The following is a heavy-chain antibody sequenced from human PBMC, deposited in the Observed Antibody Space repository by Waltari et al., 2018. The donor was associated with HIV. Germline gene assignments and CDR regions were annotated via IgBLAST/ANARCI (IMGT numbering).Heavy chain of an antibody. CDR3: AIQTADHFDY. CDR2: VYYSGST. D-gene: IGHD7-27*01. Sequence: QLQLQESGPGLVKPSETLSLTCTVSGGSINSPNYFWVWVRQPPGKGLEWIGSVYYSGSTYYNPSLKSRVSISGDTSNNHVSLNLHSVTAADTAVYYCAIQTADHFDYWGQGTLVTVSS. V-gene: IGHV4-39*02. J-gene: IGHJ4*02. CDR1: GGSINSPNYF.